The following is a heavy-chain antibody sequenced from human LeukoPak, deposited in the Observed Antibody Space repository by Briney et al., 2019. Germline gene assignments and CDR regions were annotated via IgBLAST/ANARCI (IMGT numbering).Heavy chain of an antibody. CDR1: GYSISSGFY. Sequence: SETLSLTCTVSGYSISSGFYWGWTRQPPGKGLEWIGSIYHSGTTYYNPSLKSRVTISVDMSKNQFSLKLSSVTAADTAMYYCAREKTVRATTFDAFDMWGQGTMVTVSS. J-gene: IGHJ3*02. CDR2: IYHSGTT. D-gene: IGHD1-26*01. CDR3: AREKTVRATTFDAFDM. V-gene: IGHV4-38-2*02.